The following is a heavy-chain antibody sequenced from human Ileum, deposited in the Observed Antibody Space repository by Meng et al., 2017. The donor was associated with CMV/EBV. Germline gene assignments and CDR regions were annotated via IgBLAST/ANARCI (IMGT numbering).Heavy chain of an antibody. D-gene: IGHD1-26*01. Sequence: SETLSLNCAVYGESFSSYYWSWVRQPPNKGLEWIGALNHSGITNYNPSLESRVTISVDTSKNQFSLKLTSVTAADTGLYYCAILPTGSYYPYYYGLSVWGQGTVVTVSS. J-gene: IGHJ6*02. CDR2: LNHSGIT. V-gene: IGHV4-34*01. CDR1: GESFSSYY. CDR3: AILPTGSYYPYYYGLSV.